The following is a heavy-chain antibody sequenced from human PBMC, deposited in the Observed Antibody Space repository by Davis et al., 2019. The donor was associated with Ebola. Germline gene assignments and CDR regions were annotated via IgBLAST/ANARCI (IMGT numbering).Heavy chain of an antibody. CDR3: AKDQVRCGGDCYFTYFDY. J-gene: IGHJ4*02. D-gene: IGHD2-21*02. CDR1: GFTFSSHV. Sequence: GESLKTSCAASGFTFSSHVMSWVRQPPGKGLEWVSGISGGGVGTYYADSVKGRFTISRDNSKNTLYLQMNSLRAEDTAVYYCAKDQVRCGGDCYFTYFDYWGQGTPVTVSS. V-gene: IGHV3-23*01. CDR2: ISGGGVGT.